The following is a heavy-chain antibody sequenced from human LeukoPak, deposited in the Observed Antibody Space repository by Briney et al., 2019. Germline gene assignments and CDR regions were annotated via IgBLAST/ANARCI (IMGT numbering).Heavy chain of an antibody. CDR1: SGSFRTYY. D-gene: IGHD3-10*01. Sequence: SETLSLTCTVSSGSFRTYYWSWIRQPPGKGLEWIGYIFYNEGTSYNPSLKRRVTISLDTSKNQFSLKLSSVTAADTAVYYCAKSLYGSGSYYNWFDPWGQGTLVTVSS. CDR3: AKSLYGSGSYYNWFDP. V-gene: IGHV4-59*12. J-gene: IGHJ5*02. CDR2: IFYNEGT.